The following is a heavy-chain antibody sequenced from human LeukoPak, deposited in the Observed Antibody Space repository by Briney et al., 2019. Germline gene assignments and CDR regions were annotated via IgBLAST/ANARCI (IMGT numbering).Heavy chain of an antibody. CDR2: ISSSSSYI. Sequence: GGSLRLSCAASGFTFSSYSMNWVRQAPGKGLEWVSSISSSSSYIYYADSVKGRFTISRDNAKNSLYLQMNSPRAEDTAVYYCARDVDGLFDYWGQGTLVTVSS. CDR3: ARDVDGLFDY. CDR1: GFTFSSYS. V-gene: IGHV3-21*01. J-gene: IGHJ4*02. D-gene: IGHD4-17*01.